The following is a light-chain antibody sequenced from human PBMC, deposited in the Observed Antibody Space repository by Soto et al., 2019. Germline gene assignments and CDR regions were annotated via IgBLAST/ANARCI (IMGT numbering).Light chain of an antibody. V-gene: IGKV3-11*01. J-gene: IGKJ2*01. CDR3: QQRSNWPPYT. Sequence: EIVLTQSPATLSLSPGERATLSCRARQRVSSYLAWYQQKPGQAPRLLIYDASNMSTGIPARFSGSGSGTDFTLTIGSLEPEDFAVYYCQQRSNWPPYTFGQGTQLEIK. CDR1: QRVSSY. CDR2: DAS.